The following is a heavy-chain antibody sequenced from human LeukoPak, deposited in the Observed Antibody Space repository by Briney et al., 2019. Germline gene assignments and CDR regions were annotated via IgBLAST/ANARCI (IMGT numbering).Heavy chain of an antibody. Sequence: GGSLRLSCAASGFTVSSNYMSWVRQAPGKGLEWVSVIYSGGSTYYADSVKGRFTISRDNSKNTLYLQMNSLRAEDTAVYYCARDRRAQYYGDSRGVYFDYWGQGTLVTVSS. CDR2: IYSGGST. J-gene: IGHJ4*02. D-gene: IGHD4-17*01. CDR1: GFTVSSNY. V-gene: IGHV3-66*01. CDR3: ARDRRAQYYGDSRGVYFDY.